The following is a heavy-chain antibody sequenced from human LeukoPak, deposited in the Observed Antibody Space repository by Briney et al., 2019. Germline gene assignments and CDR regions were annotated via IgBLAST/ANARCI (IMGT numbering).Heavy chain of an antibody. D-gene: IGHD6-19*01. CDR3: ARAGELRMAVAPIDC. Sequence: TGGSLGLSCAASGFTVSSTYMTWVRQAPGKGLEWVSVIYGGGGTFCADSVKGRFTISRDNSKNTLYLQMNSLRADDTAVYYCARAGELRMAVAPIDCWGPGTLVTVSS. J-gene: IGHJ4*02. CDR1: GFTVSSTY. V-gene: IGHV3-53*01. CDR2: IYGGGGT.